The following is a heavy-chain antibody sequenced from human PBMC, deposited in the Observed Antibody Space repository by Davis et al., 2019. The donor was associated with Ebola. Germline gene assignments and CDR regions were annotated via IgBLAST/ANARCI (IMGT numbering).Heavy chain of an antibody. CDR1: GFTFSSYW. D-gene: IGHD1-26*01. CDR3: ARERGSYLYYYYGMDV. CDR2: INSDGSST. J-gene: IGHJ6*02. Sequence: PGGSLRLSCAASGFTFSSYWMHWVRQAPGKGLVWVSGINSDGSSTSYADSVKGRFTISRDNAKNTLYLQMNSLRAEDTAVYYCARERGSYLYYYYGMDVWGQGTTVTVSS. V-gene: IGHV3-74*01.